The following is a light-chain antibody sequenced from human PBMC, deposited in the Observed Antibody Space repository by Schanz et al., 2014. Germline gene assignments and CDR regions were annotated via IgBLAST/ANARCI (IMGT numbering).Light chain of an antibody. J-gene: IGLJ2*01. CDR2: EDI. CDR1: SSDVESYSL. V-gene: IGLV2-14*02. CDR3: SSYSSSNTVL. Sequence: QSALTQPASVSGSPGQSITISCTGTSSDVESYSLVSWYQHHPGKVPKLMISEDIKRPSGVSNRFSGSKSGYTASLTISGLQAEDEADYYCSSYSSSNTVLFGGGTKLTVL.